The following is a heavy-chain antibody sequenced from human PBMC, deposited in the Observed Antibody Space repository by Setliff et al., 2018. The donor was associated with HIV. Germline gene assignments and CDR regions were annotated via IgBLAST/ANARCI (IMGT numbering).Heavy chain of an antibody. J-gene: IGHJ6*03. D-gene: IGHD3-3*01. V-gene: IGHV5-51*01. CDR2: IWPDDSDT. CDR1: GHSFTNHW. CDR3: ARLYDFWSGNSRNYYMDV. Sequence: GESLKISCKASGHSFTNHWVGWVRQMPANGLEWMGLIWPDDSDTIYSPSFQGQVTISADMSISTAYLQWSSLKASDTAMYYCARLYDFWSGNSRNYYMDVWGKGTTVTVSS.